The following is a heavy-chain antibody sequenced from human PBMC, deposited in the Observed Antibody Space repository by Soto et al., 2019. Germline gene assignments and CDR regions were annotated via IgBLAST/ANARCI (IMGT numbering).Heavy chain of an antibody. CDR1: GYTFTDFY. Sequence: QVQLVQSGAEVQKPGASVKVSCKASGYTFTDFYVHWVRHAPGQGLEWMGFIIPASGGAGYSEKFLGRMTVSRDTSTATVYMELSSLRFEDTAVYYCVREFSPGLFEYWGQGTLVTVSS. CDR2: IIPASGGA. J-gene: IGHJ4*02. CDR3: VREFSPGLFEY. V-gene: IGHV1-46*01.